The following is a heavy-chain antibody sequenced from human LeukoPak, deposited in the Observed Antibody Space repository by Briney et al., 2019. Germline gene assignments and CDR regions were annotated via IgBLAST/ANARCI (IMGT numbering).Heavy chain of an antibody. D-gene: IGHD2-21*02. CDR1: GFTFSSYS. V-gene: IGHV3-48*01. CDR3: ASFLYRSLVVVTAEDAFDI. CDR2: ISSSSSTI. J-gene: IGHJ3*02. Sequence: GGSLRLSCAASGFTFSSYSMNWVRQAPGKGLEWVSYISSSSSTIYYADSVKGRFTISRDNAKNSLYLQMSSLRAEDTAVYYCASFLYRSLVVVTAEDAFDIWGQGTMVTVSS.